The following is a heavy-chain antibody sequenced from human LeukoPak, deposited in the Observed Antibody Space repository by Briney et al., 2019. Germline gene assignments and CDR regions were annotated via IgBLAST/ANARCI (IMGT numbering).Heavy chain of an antibody. V-gene: IGHV4-30-4*07. J-gene: IGHJ5*02. CDR1: GGSISSGGYS. CDR3: ARESNYYGSGTGWFDP. D-gene: IGHD3-10*01. Sequence: SETLSLTCAVSGGSISSGGYSWSWIRQPPGKGLEWIGYIYHSGSTYYNPSLKSRVTISVDTSKNQFSLKLSSVTAADTAVYYCARESNYYGSGTGWFDPWGQGTLVTVSS. CDR2: IYHSGST.